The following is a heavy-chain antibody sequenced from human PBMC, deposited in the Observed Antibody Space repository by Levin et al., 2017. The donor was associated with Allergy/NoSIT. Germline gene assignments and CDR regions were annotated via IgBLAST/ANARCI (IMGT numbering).Heavy chain of an antibody. J-gene: IGHJ4*02. V-gene: IGHV3-15*01. D-gene: IGHD2-21*01. CDR1: GFGFTDTW. CDR3: IAHSREASLDF. CDR2: LKSKKSGGTA. Sequence: PGESLKISCAASGFGFTDTWMSWVRQAPGKGLEWVARLKSKKSGGTADYAAAVKGRVSTSRDDSKNTLYLQLNSLKSEDTAVYYCIAHSREASLDFWGQGTLVTVSS.